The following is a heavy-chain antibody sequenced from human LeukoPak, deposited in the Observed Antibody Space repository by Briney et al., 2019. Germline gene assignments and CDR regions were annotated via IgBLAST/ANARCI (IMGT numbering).Heavy chain of an antibody. V-gene: IGHV3-30-3*01. D-gene: IGHD3-22*01. Sequence: GRSLRLSCAASGFTFSSYAMHWVRQAPGKGLEWVAVISYDGSNKYYADSVKGRFTISRDNAKNSLYLQMNSLRAEDTAVYYCARAGNYYDSSGYFTWGQGTLVTVSS. CDR2: ISYDGSNK. CDR1: GFTFSSYA. CDR3: ARAGNYYDSSGYFT. J-gene: IGHJ5*02.